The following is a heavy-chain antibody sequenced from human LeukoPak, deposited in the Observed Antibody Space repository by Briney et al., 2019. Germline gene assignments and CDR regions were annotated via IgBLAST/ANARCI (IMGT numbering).Heavy chain of an antibody. D-gene: IGHD3-10*01. CDR1: GFTFSSYA. CDR2: ISGSGGST. J-gene: IGHJ4*02. Sequence: GGSLRLSCAASGFTFSSYAMSWVRQAPGKGLEWVSAISGSGGSTYYADSVKGRFTISRDNSKNTLYLQMNSLRAEDTAIYYCAKVYESGSGTFDYWGQGTLVTVSS. CDR3: AKVYESGSGTFDY. V-gene: IGHV3-23*01.